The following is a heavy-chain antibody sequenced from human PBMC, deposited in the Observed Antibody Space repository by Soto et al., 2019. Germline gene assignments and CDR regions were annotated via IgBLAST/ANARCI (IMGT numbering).Heavy chain of an antibody. V-gene: IGHV3-23*01. CDR3: VRWNGFGDH. J-gene: IGHJ4*02. CDR1: GFTLSDYG. CDR2: FSGGGGGT. D-gene: IGHD1-1*01. Sequence: EVKLLDSGGGLVQPGGSLRLSCAVSGFTLSDYGVTWVRQAPGKGLEWVSGFSGGGGGTFYADSVKGRFTISRDDSKNTAYLQMNGLGVEDTAVYYCVRWNGFGDHWGQGTLVTVSS.